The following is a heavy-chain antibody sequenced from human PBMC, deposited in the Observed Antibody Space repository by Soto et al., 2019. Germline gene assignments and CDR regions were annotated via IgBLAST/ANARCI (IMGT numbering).Heavy chain of an antibody. Sequence: ASVKVSCKASGYTFTSYAMHWVRQAPGQRLEWMGWINAGNGNTKYSQKFQGRVTITRDTSASTAYMELSSLRSEDMAVYYCARDKAVAGTNKFDYWGQGTLVTVS. CDR2: INAGNGNT. CDR1: GYTFTSYA. J-gene: IGHJ4*02. CDR3: ARDKAVAGTNKFDY. V-gene: IGHV1-3*01. D-gene: IGHD6-19*01.